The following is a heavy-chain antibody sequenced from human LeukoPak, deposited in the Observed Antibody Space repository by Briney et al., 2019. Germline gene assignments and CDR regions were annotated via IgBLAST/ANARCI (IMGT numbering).Heavy chain of an antibody. CDR2: ITSEGHST. V-gene: IGHV3-21*01. D-gene: IGHD5-12*01. CDR1: GFTFRIYR. CDR3: ARYEYSGYDF. J-gene: IGHJ4*02. Sequence: GESPRLSCVASGFTFRIYRMDWVRQAPGKGLEWVSSITSEGHSTYYRDSVKGRFTISRDNAKNSLYLQMNSLRADDTAVYYCARYEYSGYDFWGQGTLVTVPS.